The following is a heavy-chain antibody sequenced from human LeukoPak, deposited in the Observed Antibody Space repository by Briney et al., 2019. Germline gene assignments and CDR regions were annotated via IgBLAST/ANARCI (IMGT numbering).Heavy chain of an antibody. J-gene: IGHJ4*02. CDR1: GFIFNDYY. D-gene: IGHD4-17*01. CDR2: ISRTGKTI. V-gene: IGHV3-11*01. Sequence: GGSLRLPCTASGFIFNDYYMSWIRQTPGKGLEWLSYISRTGKTIYYRDSVKGRFTISRDNANNQLHLQMDNLRAEDTAVYFCARDLGSSTVTTAFDYWGQGTLVTVSS. CDR3: ARDLGSSTVTTAFDY.